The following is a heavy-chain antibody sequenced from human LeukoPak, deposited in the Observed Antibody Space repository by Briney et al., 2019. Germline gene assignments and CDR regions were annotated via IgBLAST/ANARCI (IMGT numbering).Heavy chain of an antibody. CDR1: GFIFSSYS. V-gene: IGHV3-21*04. J-gene: IGHJ6*02. Sequence: GGSLRLSCAASGFIFSSYSLNWVRQAPGRGLEWVSSIDSTSTYIYYADSVKGRFTISRDTAKNSLYLQMNNLRAEDTALYYCARNNDMDVWGQGTTVIVSS. CDR2: IDSTSTYI. CDR3: ARNNDMDV. D-gene: IGHD1/OR15-1a*01.